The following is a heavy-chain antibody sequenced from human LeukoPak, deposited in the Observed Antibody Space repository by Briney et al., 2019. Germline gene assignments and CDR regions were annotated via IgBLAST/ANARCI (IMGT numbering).Heavy chain of an antibody. J-gene: IGHJ4*02. V-gene: IGHV3-30-3*01. CDR3: ARGARGDCYSCVGY. D-gene: IGHD2-21*02. CDR1: GFTFSSYA. CDR2: ISYDGSNK. Sequence: GGSLRLSCAASGFTFSSYAMHWVRQAPGKGLEWVAVISYDGSNKYYADSVKGRFTISRDNSKNTLYLQMNSLRAEDTAVYYCARGARGDCYSCVGYWGQGTLVTVSS.